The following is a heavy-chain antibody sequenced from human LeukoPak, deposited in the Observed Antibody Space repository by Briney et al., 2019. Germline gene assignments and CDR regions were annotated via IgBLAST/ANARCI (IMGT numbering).Heavy chain of an antibody. CDR1: GFTFSSYS. Sequence: GGSLRLSCAASGFTFSSYSMNWVRQAPGKGLEWVSSISSSSSYSYYADSAKGRFTISRDNAKNSLYLQMNSLRAEDTAVYYCVRDFPGSSSVDYWGQGTLVTVSS. CDR3: VRDFPGSSSVDY. CDR2: ISSSSSYS. V-gene: IGHV3-21*01. J-gene: IGHJ4*02. D-gene: IGHD6-6*01.